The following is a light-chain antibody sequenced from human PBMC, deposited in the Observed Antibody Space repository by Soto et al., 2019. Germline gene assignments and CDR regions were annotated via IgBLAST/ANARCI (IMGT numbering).Light chain of an antibody. CDR3: CSYSDTNTYV. V-gene: IGLV2-23*02. J-gene: IGLJ1*01. CDR2: EVT. CDR1: TNFVEFYSL. Sequence: QCVLSQPASVSGSPGQSISISCTGTTNFVEFYSLVSWFQQHPGKAPKLIIYEVTERPSGVSSRFSGSKSGNTASLTISGLQAEDEADYYCCSYSDTNTYVFGSGTKVTVL.